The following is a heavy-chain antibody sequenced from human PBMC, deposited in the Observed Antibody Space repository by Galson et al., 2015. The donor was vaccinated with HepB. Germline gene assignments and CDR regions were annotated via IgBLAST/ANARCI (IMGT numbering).Heavy chain of an antibody. Sequence: SLRLSCAASGLTFSDAWMSWVRQAPGKGLEWIGFIKVRVDGGTTDYAAPVKDRFTISRDDSKNTLYLQMDSLKTEDTAVYYCTTDLGSGWYARWGQGIPVTVSS. CDR3: TTDLGSGWYAR. CDR2: IKVRVDGGTT. CDR1: GLTFSDAW. V-gene: IGHV3-15*01. J-gene: IGHJ4*02. D-gene: IGHD6-19*01.